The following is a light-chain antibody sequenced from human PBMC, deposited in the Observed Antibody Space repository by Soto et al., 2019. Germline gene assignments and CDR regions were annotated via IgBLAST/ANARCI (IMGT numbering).Light chain of an antibody. J-gene: IGLJ1*01. V-gene: IGLV2-8*01. CDR1: SSDVGGYKY. CDR2: EVN. CDR3: SSYAGINNLGV. Sequence: QSALTQPPSASGSPGQSVTISCTGTSSDVGGYKYVSWYQPHPGKAPKLMIFEVNKRPSGVPDRFSGSKSGNTASLTVSGLQAEEEADYYCSSYAGINNLGVFGTGTKLTVL.